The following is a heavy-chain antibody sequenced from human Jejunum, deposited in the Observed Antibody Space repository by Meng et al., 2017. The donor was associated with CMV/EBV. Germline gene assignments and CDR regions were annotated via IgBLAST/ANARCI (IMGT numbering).Heavy chain of an antibody. CDR3: AKHSGAGSAGE. CDR1: GFPFGTYA. CDR2: ISNDGGNT. D-gene: IGHD6-13*01. J-gene: IGHJ2*01. V-gene: IGHV3-23*01. Sequence: LSCAASGFPFGTYAMSWVRQGPGKGLEWVSHISNDGGNTYYADSQKGRFTISRDNSKNTLYLQMNSVRVDDTAVYYCAKHSGAGSAGEWGRGTLVTVSS.